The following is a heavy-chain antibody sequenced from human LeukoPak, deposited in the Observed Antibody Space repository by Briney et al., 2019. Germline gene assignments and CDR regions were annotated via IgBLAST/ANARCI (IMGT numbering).Heavy chain of an antibody. V-gene: IGHV3-30*18. CDR1: GFTFSSYG. D-gene: IGHD3-16*01. CDR2: VSYDGSNQ. CDR3: AKDKGGGYGNDGFDI. Sequence: GGSLRLSCAASGFTFSSYGMHWVRQAPGKGLEWVAVVSYDGSNQYYADSVKGRFTISRDNSKNTLYLQMNSLRAEDTAVYYCAKDKGGGYGNDGFDIWGRGTMVTVSS. J-gene: IGHJ3*02.